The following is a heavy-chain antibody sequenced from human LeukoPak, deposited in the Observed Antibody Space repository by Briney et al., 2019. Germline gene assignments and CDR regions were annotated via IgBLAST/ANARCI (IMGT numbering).Heavy chain of an antibody. D-gene: IGHD3-3*01. J-gene: IGHJ6*03. V-gene: IGHV3-7*01. CDR3: ARDQRRITIFGVVTPSRYYYMDV. Sequence: GGSLRLSCAASGFTFSSYSMNWVRQAPGKGLEWVANIKQDGSEKYYVDSVKGRFTISRDNAKNSLYLQMNSLRAEDTAVYYCARDQRRITIFGVVTPSRYYYMDVWGKGTTVTVSS. CDR2: IKQDGSEK. CDR1: GFTFSSYS.